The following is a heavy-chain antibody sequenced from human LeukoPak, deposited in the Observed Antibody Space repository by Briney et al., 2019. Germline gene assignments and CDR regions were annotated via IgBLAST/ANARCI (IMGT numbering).Heavy chain of an antibody. D-gene: IGHD3-22*01. Sequence: PGGSLRLPCAASGFTFSTYAMSWVRQAPGKGLEWVSAISGSGGSTYYADSVKGRFTISRDNSKNTLYLQMNSLRAEDKAVYYCAKGYYYDSSGYYNYWGQGTLVTVSS. V-gene: IGHV3-23*01. CDR3: AKGYYYDSSGYYNY. J-gene: IGHJ4*02. CDR1: GFTFSTYA. CDR2: ISGSGGST.